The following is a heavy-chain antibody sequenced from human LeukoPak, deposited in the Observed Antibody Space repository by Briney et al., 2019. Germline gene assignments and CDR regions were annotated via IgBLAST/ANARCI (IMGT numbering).Heavy chain of an antibody. CDR3: ARDQTIAAAINWFDP. J-gene: IGHJ5*02. V-gene: IGHV4-4*07. CDR1: GGPISSYY. CDR2: IYTSGST. D-gene: IGHD6-13*01. Sequence: SETLSLTCTVSGGPISSYYWSWIRQPAGKGLEWIGRIYTSGSTNYNPSLKSRVTMSVDTSKNQFYLKLGSVTAADTAVYYCARDQTIAAAINWFDPWGQGTLVTVSS.